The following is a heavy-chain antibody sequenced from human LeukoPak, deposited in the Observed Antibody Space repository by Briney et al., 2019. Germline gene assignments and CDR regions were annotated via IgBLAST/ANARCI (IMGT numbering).Heavy chain of an antibody. CDR3: ARGSGSYSSNDAFDI. D-gene: IGHD1-26*01. J-gene: IGHJ3*02. CDR2: IYHSGST. CDR1: GGSISSGGYY. Sequence: SETLSLTCTVSGGSISSGGYYWSWIRQPPGKGLEWIGYIYHSGSTYYNPSLKSRVTISVDTSKNQFSLKLSSVTAADTAVYYCARGSGSYSSNDAFDIWGQGTMVTVSS. V-gene: IGHV4-30-2*01.